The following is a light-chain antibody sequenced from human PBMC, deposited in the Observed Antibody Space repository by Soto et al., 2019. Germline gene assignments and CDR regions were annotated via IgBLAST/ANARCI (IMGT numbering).Light chain of an antibody. J-gene: IGLJ2*01. CDR2: EVS. V-gene: IGLV2-23*02. CDR3: CSYAGSNIGVI. CDR1: SSDVGRYND. Sequence: QSVLTQPASVSGSPGQSITISCSGTSSDVGRYNDVSWYQQHPGKAPKLMIYEVSKRPSGVSNRFSGSKSGNTASLTISGLQAEDEADYYCCSYAGSNIGVIFGGGTQLTVL.